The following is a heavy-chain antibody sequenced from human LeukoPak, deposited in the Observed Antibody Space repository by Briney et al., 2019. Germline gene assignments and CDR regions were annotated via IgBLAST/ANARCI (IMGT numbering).Heavy chain of an antibody. CDR2: IRPNSGGT. V-gene: IGHV1-2*02. D-gene: IGHD1-26*01. CDR3: ARVNSGSYFPWFDP. J-gene: IGHJ5*02. CDR1: GSTFTGYY. Sequence: ASVKVSCTASGSTFTGYYVHWVRRAPGQGLEGMEWIRPNSGGTNYAQKFPGRVTMTRDTSISTAYMELSRLRSDDTAVYYCARVNSGSYFPWFDPWGQGTLVTVSS.